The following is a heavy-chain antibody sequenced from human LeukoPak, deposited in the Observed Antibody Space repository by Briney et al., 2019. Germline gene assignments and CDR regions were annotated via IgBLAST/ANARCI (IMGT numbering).Heavy chain of an antibody. V-gene: IGHV3-23*01. CDR1: GFTFGSYA. Sequence: GESLRLSCAASGFTFGSYAMSWVRQAPGKGLEWVSGINNSGDNTYYADSVKGRFTISRDNSKNTLYLQMNSLRAEDTAVYYWAKDRASDSWFFYGMDVWGKGTTVTVSS. CDR2: INNSGDNT. J-gene: IGHJ6*04. CDR3: AKDRASDSWFFYGMDV. D-gene: IGHD6-13*01.